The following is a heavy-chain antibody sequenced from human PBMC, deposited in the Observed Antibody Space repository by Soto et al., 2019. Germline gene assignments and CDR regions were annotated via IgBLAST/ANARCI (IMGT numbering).Heavy chain of an antibody. CDR3: ANGGQPLLPLLYFDY. CDR1: GATFSSYA. D-gene: IGHD2-21*02. V-gene: IGHV3-23*01. J-gene: IGHJ4*02. CDR2: MSGSGRST. Sequence: GGSLRLSFAASGATFSSYAMGWVRQCPGKGLEWGSAMSGSGRSTYYAGSVKGRFTISRDNSTDTLYLQMNSLRAENTAGNYGANGGQPLLPLLYFDYWGQGTLVTGSS.